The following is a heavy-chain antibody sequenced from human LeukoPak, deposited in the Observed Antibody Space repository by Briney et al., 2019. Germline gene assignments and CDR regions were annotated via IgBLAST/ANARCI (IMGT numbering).Heavy chain of an antibody. CDR2: IYYSGST. Sequence: SETLSLTCTVSGGSISSGDYYWSWIRQPPGKGLEWIGYIYYSGSTYYNPSLKSRVTISVDRSKNQFSLKLSSVTAADTAVYYCARGDKGWFDPWGQGTLVTVSS. J-gene: IGHJ5*02. D-gene: IGHD2-21*01. V-gene: IGHV4-30-4*08. CDR3: ARGDKGWFDP. CDR1: GGSISSGDYY.